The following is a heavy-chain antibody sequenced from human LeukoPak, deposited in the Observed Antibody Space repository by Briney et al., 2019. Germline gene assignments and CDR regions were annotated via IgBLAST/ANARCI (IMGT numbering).Heavy chain of an antibody. D-gene: IGHD3-22*01. CDR3: ARGGYDSSGYYYDWFDP. V-gene: IGHV1-8*01. Sequence: ASVKVSGKASGYTFTSYDINWVRQATGQGLEWMGWMNPNSGNTGYAQKFQGRVTMTRNTSISTAYMELSSLRSEDTAVYYCARGGYDSSGYYYDWFDPWGQGTLVTVSS. J-gene: IGHJ5*02. CDR1: GYTFTSYD. CDR2: MNPNSGNT.